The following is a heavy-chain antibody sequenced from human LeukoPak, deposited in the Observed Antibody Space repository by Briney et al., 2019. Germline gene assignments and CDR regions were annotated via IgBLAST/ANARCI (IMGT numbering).Heavy chain of an antibody. CDR3: ARGPPDGLGYLYYFDY. V-gene: IGHV4-30-2*01. CDR1: GGSISSGGYS. CDR2: IYHSGST. J-gene: IGHJ4*02. D-gene: IGHD5-18*01. Sequence: PSETLSLTCAVSGGSISSGGYSWSWIRQPPGKGLEWIGYIYHSGSTYYNPSLKSRVTISVDRSKNQFSLKLSSVTAADTAVYYCARGPPDGLGYLYYFDYWGQGTLVTVSS.